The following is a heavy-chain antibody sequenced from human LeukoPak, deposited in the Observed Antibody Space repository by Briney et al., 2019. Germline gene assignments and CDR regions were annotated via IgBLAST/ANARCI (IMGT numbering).Heavy chain of an antibody. Sequence: SETLSLTCTVSGGSISSYYWSWIRQPPGKRLEWIGYIYYGGSTNYNPSLKSRVTISVDTSKNQFSLKLNSVTAADTAVYYCARGSYDVLTGYSTLGEYWGQGTLVTVSS. CDR3: ARGSYDVLTGYSTLGEY. V-gene: IGHV4-59*08. D-gene: IGHD3-9*01. CDR2: IYYGGST. CDR1: GGSISSYY. J-gene: IGHJ4*02.